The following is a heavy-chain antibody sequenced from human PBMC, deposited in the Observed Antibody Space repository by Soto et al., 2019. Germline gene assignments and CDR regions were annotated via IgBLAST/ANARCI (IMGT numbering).Heavy chain of an antibody. V-gene: IGHV4-39*01. CDR1: GGPISSSSYY. Sequence: QLHLQESGPGVVKTSETLSLTCTVSGGPISSSSYYWGWIRQPPGKGLEWIGTIYNTGGTYYNPSLRSRVAVSVDTSKRQFSLKLSSVTAADTAVYFCARHLLSWTAAGTPFYFDYWGQGTLVTVSS. CDR2: IYNTGGT. D-gene: IGHD1-7*01. J-gene: IGHJ4*02. CDR3: ARHLLSWTAAGTPFYFDY.